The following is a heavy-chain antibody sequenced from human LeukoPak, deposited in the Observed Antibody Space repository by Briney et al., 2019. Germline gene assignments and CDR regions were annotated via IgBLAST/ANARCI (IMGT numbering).Heavy chain of an antibody. Sequence: GGSLRLSCAASGFTFSSYAMSWVRQAPGKGLEWVAFIRYDGSNKYYADSVKGRFTISRDNSKNTLYLQMNSLRAEDTAVYYCAKDRPYGDYEFDYWGQGTLVTVSS. J-gene: IGHJ4*02. D-gene: IGHD4-17*01. CDR3: AKDRPYGDYEFDY. CDR2: IRYDGSNK. V-gene: IGHV3-30*02. CDR1: GFTFSSYA.